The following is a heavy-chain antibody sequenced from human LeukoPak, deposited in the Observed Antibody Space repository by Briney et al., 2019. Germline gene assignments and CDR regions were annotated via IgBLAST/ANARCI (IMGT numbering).Heavy chain of an antibody. Sequence: SETLSLTCTVSGGSISSSSYYWGWIRQPPGKGLEWIGSIYYSGSTYYNPSLKSRVTISVDTSKNQFSLKLSSVTAADTAVYYCARHTDIVVVPAIDYWGQGTLVTVSS. J-gene: IGHJ4*02. CDR3: ARHTDIVVVPAIDY. CDR1: GGSISSSSYY. D-gene: IGHD2-2*01. CDR2: IYYSGST. V-gene: IGHV4-39*01.